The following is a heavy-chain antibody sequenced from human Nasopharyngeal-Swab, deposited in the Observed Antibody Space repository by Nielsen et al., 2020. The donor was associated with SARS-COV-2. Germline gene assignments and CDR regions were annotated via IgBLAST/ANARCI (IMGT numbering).Heavy chain of an antibody. CDR1: TFTFSSDA. J-gene: IGHJ4*02. CDR3: VKHTGNFYGSSDF. CDR2: LTNDGRHT. D-gene: IGHD3-10*01. V-gene: IGHV3-23*01. Sequence: GESLKISCVASTFTFSSDAMSWVRQAPGKGLVWVSTLTNDGRHTYHADSLEGRFTISRDNSRNTLYLQMSNLRPEDTAVYYCVKHTGNFYGSSDFWGQGTLVTVSS.